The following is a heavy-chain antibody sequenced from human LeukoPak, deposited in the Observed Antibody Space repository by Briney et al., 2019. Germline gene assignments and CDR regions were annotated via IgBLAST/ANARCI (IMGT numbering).Heavy chain of an antibody. CDR3: TTLGAGRGYSYEGYYYYYMDV. Sequence: PGGSLRLSCAASGFIFSNAWMSWVRQAPGKGLEWVGRIKSKTDGGTTDYAAPVKGRFTISRDDSKNTLYLQMNSLKTEDTAVYYCTTLGAGRGYSYEGYYYYYMDVWGKGTTVTVSS. V-gene: IGHV3-15*01. J-gene: IGHJ6*03. CDR2: IKSKTDGGTT. D-gene: IGHD5-18*01. CDR1: GFIFSNAW.